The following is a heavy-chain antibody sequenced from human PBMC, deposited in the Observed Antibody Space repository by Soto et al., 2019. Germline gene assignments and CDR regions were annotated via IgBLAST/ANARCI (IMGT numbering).Heavy chain of an antibody. V-gene: IGHV3-30*18. J-gene: IGHJ6*02. Sequence: GGSLRLSCAASGFTFSSYCMHWVRQAPGKGLEWVAVISYDGSNKYYADSVKGRFTISRDNSKNTLYLQMNSLRAEDTAVYYCAKDNAIYYYYYGMDVWGQGTTVTVSS. CDR1: GFTFSSYC. D-gene: IGHD2-2*01. CDR2: ISYDGSNK. CDR3: AKDNAIYYYYYGMDV.